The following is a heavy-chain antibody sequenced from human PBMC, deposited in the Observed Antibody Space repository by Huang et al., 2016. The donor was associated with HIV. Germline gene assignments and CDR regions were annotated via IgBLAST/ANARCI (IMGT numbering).Heavy chain of an antibody. D-gene: IGHD3-10*01. CDR1: GYRFRSNW. CDR2: IYPGDADT. V-gene: IGHV5-51*01. CDR3: ARLIGSPSFYYGLDV. Sequence: EVQLVQSGAEVKKPGESLKISCKGSGYRFRSNWIGWVRQMPGNGLEWMGSIYPGDADTRYSPSFQGQVTLSADKSSNTAYLQWSSLKASDTAMYYCARLIGSPSFYYGLDVWGQGTTVTVSS. J-gene: IGHJ6*02.